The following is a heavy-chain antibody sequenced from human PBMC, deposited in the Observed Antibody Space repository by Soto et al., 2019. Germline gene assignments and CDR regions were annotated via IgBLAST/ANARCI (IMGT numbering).Heavy chain of an antibody. D-gene: IGHD6-6*01. J-gene: IGHJ3*02. CDR1: GGTFSSYT. V-gene: IGHV1-69*02. Sequence: QVQLVQSVAEVKKPGSSVKVSCKASGGTFSSYTISWVRQAPGQGLEWMGRIIPILGIANYAQKYQGRVTITPDKSTSTPYMELSNLSSEDTAVYSCARALRVPLEYNNSYGAFDIWGQGTMVTVSS. CDR3: ARALRVPLEYNNSYGAFDI. CDR2: IIPILGIA.